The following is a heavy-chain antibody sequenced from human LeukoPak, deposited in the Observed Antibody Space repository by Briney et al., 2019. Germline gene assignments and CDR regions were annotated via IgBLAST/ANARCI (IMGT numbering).Heavy chain of an antibody. CDR3: TTHSLWFGELLRDY. CDR1: GFTFSNAW. CDR2: IKSKTDGGTT. Sequence: GGSLRLSCAASGFTFSNAWMSWVRQAPGKGLEWVGRIKSKTDGGTTDYAAPVKGRFTISRDDSKNTLYLQMNSLKTEDTAVYYCTTHSLWFGELLRDYWGQGTLLTVSS. V-gene: IGHV3-15*01. D-gene: IGHD3-10*01. J-gene: IGHJ4*02.